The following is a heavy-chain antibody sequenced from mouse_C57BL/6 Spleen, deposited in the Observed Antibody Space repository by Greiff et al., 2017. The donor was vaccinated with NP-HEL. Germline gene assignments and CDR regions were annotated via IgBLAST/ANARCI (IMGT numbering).Heavy chain of an antibody. CDR2: INPNYGTT. CDR1: GYSFTDYN. Sequence: VQLQQSGPELVKPGASVKISCKASGYSFTDYNMNWVKQSNGKSLEWIGVINPNYGTTSYNQKFKGKATLTVDQSSSTAYMQLNSLTSEDSAVYYCSISATVVAPYFDYWGQGTTLTVSS. CDR3: SISATVVAPYFDY. D-gene: IGHD1-1*01. V-gene: IGHV1-39*01. J-gene: IGHJ2*01.